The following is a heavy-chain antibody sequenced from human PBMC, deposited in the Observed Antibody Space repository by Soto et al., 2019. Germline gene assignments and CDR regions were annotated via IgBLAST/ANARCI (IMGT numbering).Heavy chain of an antibody. CDR1: GYTFTSYG. CDR2: IIPIFGTA. Sequence: GASVKVSCKASGYTFTSYGMNWVRQAPGQGLEWMGGIIPIFGTANYAQKFQGRVTITADESTSTAYMELSSLRSEDTAVYYCARSSGGSSYPFDYWGQGTLVTVSS. V-gene: IGHV1-69*13. CDR3: ARSSGGSSYPFDY. D-gene: IGHD2-15*01. J-gene: IGHJ4*02.